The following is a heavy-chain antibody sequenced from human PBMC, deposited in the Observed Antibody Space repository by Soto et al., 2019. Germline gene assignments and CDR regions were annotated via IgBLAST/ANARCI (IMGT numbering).Heavy chain of an antibody. J-gene: IGHJ4*02. Sequence: QVQLVQSGAEVKKPGSSVKVSCKASGGTFSSYSINWVRQAPGQGLEWMGAIIPIFGTANYAQKFQGRVTITADESTSTASRELSCLRSGDAAVYYCAGYVGRYSVVIDYWGQGSLVTVSS. CDR3: AGYVGRYSVVIDY. CDR1: GGTFSSYS. CDR2: IIPIFGTA. V-gene: IGHV1-69*01. D-gene: IGHD1-26*01.